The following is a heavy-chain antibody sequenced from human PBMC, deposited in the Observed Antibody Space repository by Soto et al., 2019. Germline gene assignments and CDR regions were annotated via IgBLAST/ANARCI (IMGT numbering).Heavy chain of an antibody. V-gene: IGHV4-30-2*01. J-gene: IGHJ4*02. CDR3: ARVPDY. CDR1: GGSISSGGYS. CDR2: IYHSGST. Sequence: QLQLQESGSGLVKPSQTLSLTCAVSGGSISSGGYSWSWIRQPPGKGLEGIGYIYHSGSTYYNPALKSRVTASVDRSKNTSSLKLSSVPAADTAVYSCARVPDYWGQGTLVTVSS.